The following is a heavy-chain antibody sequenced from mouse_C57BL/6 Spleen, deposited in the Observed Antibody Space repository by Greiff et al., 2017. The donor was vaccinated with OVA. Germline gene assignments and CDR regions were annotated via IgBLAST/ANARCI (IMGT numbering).Heavy chain of an antibody. CDR3: ARSGGSRDYFDY. CDR2: IDTSDSET. V-gene: IGHV1-52*01. J-gene: IGHJ2*01. CDR1: GYTFTSYW. Sequence: QVQLQQPGAELVRPGSSVKLSCKASGYTFTSYWMHWVKQRPIQGLEWIGNIDTSDSETHYNQKFKDKATLTVDKSSSTAYMQLSSLTSEDSAVYYCARSGGSRDYFDYWGQGTTLTVSS. D-gene: IGHD1-1*01.